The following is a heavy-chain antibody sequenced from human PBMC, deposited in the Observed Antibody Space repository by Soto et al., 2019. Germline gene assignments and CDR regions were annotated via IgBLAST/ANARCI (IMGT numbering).Heavy chain of an antibody. CDR1: GGSFSGYY. D-gene: IGHD3-10*01. V-gene: IGHV4-34*01. CDR2: INHSGST. J-gene: IGHJ2*01. CDR3: ARGSRYYYGSAFDL. Sequence: QVQLQQWGAGLLKPSETLSLICAVYGGSFSGYYWSWIRQPPGKGLEWIGEINHSGSTNYNPSLKSRVTISVDTSKNQFSLKLSSVTAADTAVYYCARGSRYYYGSAFDLWGRGTLVTVSS.